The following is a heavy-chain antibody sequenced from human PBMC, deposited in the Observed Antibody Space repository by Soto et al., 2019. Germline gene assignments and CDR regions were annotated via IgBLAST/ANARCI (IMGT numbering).Heavy chain of an antibody. V-gene: IGHV4-59*01. CDR3: ALSSGYYYYGMDV. CDR2: IYDTGST. D-gene: IGHD1-26*01. CDR1: GGSISGYY. Sequence: SETLSLTCSVSGGSISGYYWSWIRQPPGKGLEWIGYIYDTGSTKDNPSLNSRVTISIDTSKNQFSLKLSSVTAADTAVYYCALSSGYYYYGMDVWGQGTTVTVSS. J-gene: IGHJ6*02.